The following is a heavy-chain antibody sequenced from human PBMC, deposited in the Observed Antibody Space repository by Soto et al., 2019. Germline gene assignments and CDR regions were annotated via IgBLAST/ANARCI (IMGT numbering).Heavy chain of an antibody. V-gene: IGHV3-53*01. CDR3: ARDRIEAAGTPRFNYYYGMDV. Sequence: LRLSCAASGFAVSSTYMTWVRQAPGKGLEWVSVIYGGLTTSYADSVKGRFTISRDNSKNTVFLQMNSLRGEDTAVYYCARDRIEAAGTPRFNYYYGMDVWGQGTTVTVSS. J-gene: IGHJ6*02. D-gene: IGHD6-13*01. CDR1: GFAVSSTY. CDR2: IYGGLTT.